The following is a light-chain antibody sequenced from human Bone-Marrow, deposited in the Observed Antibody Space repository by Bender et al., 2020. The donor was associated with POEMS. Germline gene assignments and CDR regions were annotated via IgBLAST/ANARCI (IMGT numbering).Light chain of an antibody. V-gene: IGLV2-14*03. CDR1: SSDIGDYDY. CDR3: SSYTSGTPLV. CDR2: DVT. Sequence: QSALTQPASVSGSPGQSITISCFGTSSDIGDYDYVFWYQQHPGKAPKLIIYDVTNRPSGVSPRFSGSKSGNTASLTISGLQAEDEADYFCSSYTSGTPLVFGTGTEVTVL. J-gene: IGLJ1*01.